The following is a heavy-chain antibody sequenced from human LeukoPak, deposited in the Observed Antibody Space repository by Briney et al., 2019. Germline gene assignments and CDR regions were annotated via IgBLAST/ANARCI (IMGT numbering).Heavy chain of an antibody. V-gene: IGHV3-21*01. CDR3: ARDTSGSYSITYFDS. Sequence: GGSLRLSCVASGFTFSSDSMNWVRQAPGKGIEWVSYIDSTGRYIYYADSVKGRFTISRDNAKNSLYLQMNSLRAEDTAVYYCARDTSGSYSITYFDSWGQGTLVTVSS. CDR1: GFTFSSDS. D-gene: IGHD3-10*01. CDR2: IDSTGRYI. J-gene: IGHJ4*02.